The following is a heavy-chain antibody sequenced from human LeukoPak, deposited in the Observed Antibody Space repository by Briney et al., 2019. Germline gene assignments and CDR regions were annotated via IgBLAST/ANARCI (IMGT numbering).Heavy chain of an antibody. Sequence: PGRSLRLSCAVSEFTFSHFAMHWVRQAPGKGLEWVAVVSSHGNDGYYADSVKGRFTISRDNSKNTLYLQIDSLRAEDTAIYYCTPDAYNFNDFDYWGQGTLVTVSS. CDR2: VSSHGNDG. D-gene: IGHD5-24*01. CDR3: TPDAYNFNDFDY. J-gene: IGHJ4*02. CDR1: EFTFSHFA. V-gene: IGHV3-30*01.